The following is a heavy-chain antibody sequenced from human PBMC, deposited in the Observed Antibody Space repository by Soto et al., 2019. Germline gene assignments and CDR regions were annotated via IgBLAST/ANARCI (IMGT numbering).Heavy chain of an antibody. J-gene: IGHJ4*02. CDR2: IYPGGSI. CDR1: DGSISSSNW. CDR3: ASADFDY. Sequence: QVQLQESGPGLVKPSGTLSLTCAVSDGSISSSNWWNWVRQPPGKGLEWIGEIYPGGSINYNPSLKSRLTISVDKSNNQISLNLTSVTAADTAVYYCASADFDYWGQGTLVTVSS. V-gene: IGHV4-4*02.